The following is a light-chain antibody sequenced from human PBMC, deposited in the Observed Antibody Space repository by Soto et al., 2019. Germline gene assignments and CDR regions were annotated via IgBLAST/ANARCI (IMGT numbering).Light chain of an antibody. V-gene: IGKV3-11*01. CDR3: QQRSNWLT. CDR1: QSVSSY. Sequence: SVLTQSPATLSLSPGERATLSCRASQSVSSYLAWYQQKPGQAPRLLIYDASNRATGIPARFSGSGSGTDFTLTISSLEPEDFAVYYCQQRSNWLTFGPGTKVDIK. CDR2: DAS. J-gene: IGKJ3*01.